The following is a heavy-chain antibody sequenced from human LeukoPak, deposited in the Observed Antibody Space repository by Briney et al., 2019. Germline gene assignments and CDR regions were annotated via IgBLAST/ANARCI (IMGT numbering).Heavy chain of an antibody. CDR2: IYPSDSDT. CDR3: ARQTTVDIVAYTDY. D-gene: IGHD5-12*01. J-gene: IGHJ4*02. Sequence: GESLKISCKASGYSFTNYWIGWVRQMPGKRLEWMGIIYPSDSDTRYSPSFQGQVTISADKSISTAYLQWSSLKASDTAIYYCARQTTVDIVAYTDYWGQGTLVSVSS. CDR1: GYSFTNYW. V-gene: IGHV5-51*01.